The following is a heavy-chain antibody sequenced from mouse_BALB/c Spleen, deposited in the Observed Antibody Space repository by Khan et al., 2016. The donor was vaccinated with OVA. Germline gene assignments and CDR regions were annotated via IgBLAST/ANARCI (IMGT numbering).Heavy chain of an antibody. J-gene: IGHJ3*01. CDR2: INPNTGDF. D-gene: IGHD2-1*01. CDR3: ARSGDGNPFAY. V-gene: IGHV1S81*02. Sequence: QVQLQQPGPELVKPGTSVKISCKASGYTFTSYYMYWVKQRPGQGLEWIGGINPNTGDFNFNEEFKSKAILTVDKSSSTAYMQLGILTSEDAACEYCARSGDGNPFAYWGQGTLVTVSA. CDR1: GYTFTSYY.